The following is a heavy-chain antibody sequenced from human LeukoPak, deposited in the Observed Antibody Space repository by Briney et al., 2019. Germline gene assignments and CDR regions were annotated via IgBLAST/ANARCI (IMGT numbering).Heavy chain of an antibody. D-gene: IGHD4-23*01. V-gene: IGHV3-74*01. CDR3: ARDPDTDLTLDS. CDR1: GFTFSSYW. Sequence: GGSLRLSCAASGFTFSSYWMHWIRQAPGKGLMWVSQIKGNGDHIKYAGSVQGRFSISRDNAKNTLYLQMNSLTAEDTAVYYRARDPDTDLTLDSWGQGTLVTVAS. J-gene: IGHJ4*02. CDR2: IKGNGDHI.